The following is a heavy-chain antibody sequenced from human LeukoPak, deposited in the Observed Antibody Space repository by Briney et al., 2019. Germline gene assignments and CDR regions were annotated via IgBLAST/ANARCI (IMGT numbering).Heavy chain of an antibody. D-gene: IGHD3-3*01. CDR2: IIPIFGTA. J-gene: IGHJ4*02. CDR1: GGTFSSYA. Sequence: SVKVSCRASGGTFSSYAISWVRQAPGQGLEWMGGIIPIFGTANYAQKFQGRVTITADESTSTAYMELSSLRSEDTAVYYCARDRNDFWSGSRFDYWGQGTLVTVSS. V-gene: IGHV1-69*13. CDR3: ARDRNDFWSGSRFDY.